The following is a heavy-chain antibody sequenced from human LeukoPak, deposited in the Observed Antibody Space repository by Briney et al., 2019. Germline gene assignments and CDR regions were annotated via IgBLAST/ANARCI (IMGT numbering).Heavy chain of an antibody. J-gene: IGHJ4*02. CDR2: ISSSGSTI. CDR1: GFTFSDYY. V-gene: IGHV3-11*01. CDR3: ARSPLLYPAPFDY. D-gene: IGHD2-2*02. Sequence: GGSLRLSCAASGFTFSDYYMSWIRQAPGKGVEWVSYISSSGSTIYYADSVKGRFTISRDNAKNSLYLQMNSLRAEDTAVYYCARSPLLYPAPFDYWGQGTLVTVSS.